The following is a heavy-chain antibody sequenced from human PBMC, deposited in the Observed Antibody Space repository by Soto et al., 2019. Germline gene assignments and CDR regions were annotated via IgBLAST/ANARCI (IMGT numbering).Heavy chain of an antibody. CDR3: ARVIMGAMVHAFEI. Sequence: EVQLLESGGDLVQPGGSLRLSCAASGFIFSSYAVNWVRQAPGKGLEWVSAINGGSSTTYYADSVKGRFTISRDNSRNTLYLQMNSLRAEDTAIYYCARVIMGAMVHAFEIWGQGTMVAVSS. CDR1: GFIFSSYA. V-gene: IGHV3-23*01. D-gene: IGHD1-26*01. CDR2: INGGSSTT. J-gene: IGHJ3*02.